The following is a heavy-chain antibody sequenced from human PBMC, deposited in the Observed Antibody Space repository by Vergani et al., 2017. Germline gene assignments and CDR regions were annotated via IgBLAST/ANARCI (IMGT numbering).Heavy chain of an antibody. J-gene: IGHJ4*02. D-gene: IGHD3-22*01. Sequence: QGRLAQSGAEVKKPGSSVKVSCKASGGTFRSNSISWLRQAPGQGLEWMGRIIPIFGTTSYAQKFQGRVTILADESTSTAYMELSSLRSEDTAVYYCARSSGYYSYYFDFWGQGTLVTVSS. CDR2: IIPIFGTT. CDR3: ARSSGYYSYYFDF. CDR1: GGTFRSNS. V-gene: IGHV1-69*13.